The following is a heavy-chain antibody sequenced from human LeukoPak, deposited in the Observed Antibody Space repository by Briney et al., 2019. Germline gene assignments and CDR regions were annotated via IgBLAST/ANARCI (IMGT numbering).Heavy chain of an antibody. CDR2: IYYSGST. CDR3: ARSLKISSGWFHNFDY. Sequence: SETLSLTCTVSGGSISSSSYYWGWIRQPPGKGLEWIGSIYYSGSTYYNPSLKSRVTISVDTSKNQFSLKLSSVTAADTAVYYCARSLKISSGWFHNFDYWGQGTLVTVSS. V-gene: IGHV4-39*01. D-gene: IGHD6-19*01. CDR1: GGSISSSSYY. J-gene: IGHJ4*02.